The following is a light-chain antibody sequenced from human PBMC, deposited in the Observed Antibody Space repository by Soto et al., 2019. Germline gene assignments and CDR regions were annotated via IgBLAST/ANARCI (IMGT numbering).Light chain of an antibody. CDR1: SSDVGGYNY. Sequence: SALTQPASVSGSPGQSITISCTGTSSDVGGYNYVSWYQQHPGKAPKFLIYEVSNRPSGVSNRFSGSKSGNTASLTISGLQAEDEADYYCSSYTSSSTLLFGGGTKLTVL. CDR2: EVS. CDR3: SSYTSSSTLL. J-gene: IGLJ2*01. V-gene: IGLV2-14*01.